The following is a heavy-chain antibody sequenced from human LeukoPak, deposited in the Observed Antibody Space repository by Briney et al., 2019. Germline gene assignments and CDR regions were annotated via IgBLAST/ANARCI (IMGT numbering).Heavy chain of an antibody. CDR2: IKQDGSEK. V-gene: IGHV3-7*01. CDR1: GFTFTTYW. Sequence: GGSLRLSCAASGFTFTTYWMSWVRQAPGKGREWGANIKQDGSEKDYVDSLKGRFTISRDNAKNSVNLQMNSLRVEDTAVYYCARIGYSSSSFDYWGQGTLVTVPS. CDR3: ARIGYSSSSFDY. J-gene: IGHJ4*02. D-gene: IGHD6-13*01.